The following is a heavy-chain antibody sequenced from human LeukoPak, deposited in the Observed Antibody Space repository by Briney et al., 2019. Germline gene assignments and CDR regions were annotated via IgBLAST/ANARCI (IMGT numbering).Heavy chain of an antibody. D-gene: IGHD2-2*01. CDR3: AKEKYCSSTSCYVPYYYGMDV. J-gene: IGHJ6*02. CDR1: GFTFDDYA. Sequence: GGSLRLSCAASGFTFDDYAMHWVRQAPGKGLEWVSLISWDGGSTYYADSVKGRFTISRDNSKNSLYLQMNSLRAEDTALYYCAKEKYCSSTSCYVPYYYGMDVWGQGTTVTVSS. V-gene: IGHV3-43D*03. CDR2: ISWDGGST.